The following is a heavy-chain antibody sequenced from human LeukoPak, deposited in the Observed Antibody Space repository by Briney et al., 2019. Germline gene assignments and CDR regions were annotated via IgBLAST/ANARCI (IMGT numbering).Heavy chain of an antibody. CDR3: ARSQGGVPYYYYGMDV. CDR2: IYYSGST. Sequence: SETLSLTCAVYGGSISSYYWSWIRQPPGKGLEWIGYIYYSGSTNYNPSLKSRVTISVDTSKNQFSLKLSSVTAADTAVYYCARSQGGVPYYYYGMDVWGQGTTVTVSS. CDR1: GGSISSYY. V-gene: IGHV4-59*01. J-gene: IGHJ6*02.